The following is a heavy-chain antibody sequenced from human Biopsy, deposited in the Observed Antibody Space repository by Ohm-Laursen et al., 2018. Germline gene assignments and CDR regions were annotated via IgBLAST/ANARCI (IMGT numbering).Heavy chain of an antibody. D-gene: IGHD1-7*01. CDR1: GGSLKNYY. CDR2: VYTSGST. J-gene: IGHJ3*02. CDR3: ARDYGLELGGLEAFDI. Sequence: SDTLSLTCLVSGGSLKNYYWSWIRQPAGKGLEWIGRVYTSGSTSYNPSLESRVTMSVVTSKNQFSLKVTSMTAADTALYYCARDYGLELGGLEAFDIWGQGTMVTVSS. V-gene: IGHV4-4*07.